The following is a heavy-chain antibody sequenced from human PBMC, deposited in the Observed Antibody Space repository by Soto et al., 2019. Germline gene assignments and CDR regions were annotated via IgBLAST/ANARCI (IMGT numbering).Heavy chain of an antibody. Sequence: SGPTLVNPAQTLTLTCTFSGFSLSTSGGGVGWTRQPPGKALEWLALIYWDDDKRYSPSLKSRLTITKDTSKNQVVLTMTNMDPVDTATYYCAHRRGAVAAFDIWGQGTMVTVSS. CDR2: IYWDDDK. V-gene: IGHV2-5*02. CDR1: GFSLSTSGGG. D-gene: IGHD6-19*01. CDR3: AHRRGAVAAFDI. J-gene: IGHJ3*02.